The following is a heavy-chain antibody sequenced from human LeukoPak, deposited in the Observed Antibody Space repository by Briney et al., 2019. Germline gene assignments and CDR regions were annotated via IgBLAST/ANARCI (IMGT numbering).Heavy chain of an antibody. CDR1: GFTINSFS. Sequence: SGGSLRLSCSASGFTINSFSMNWVRQAPGKGLEWVSSISRSSSYSYYAESLRGRFTISRDNAANALYLQMSSLRTEDTAIYYCARALYNTGWYPDYFDSWGQGTLVTVSS. D-gene: IGHD6-19*01. CDR3: ARALYNTGWYPDYFDS. V-gene: IGHV3-21*01. CDR2: ISRSSSYS. J-gene: IGHJ4*02.